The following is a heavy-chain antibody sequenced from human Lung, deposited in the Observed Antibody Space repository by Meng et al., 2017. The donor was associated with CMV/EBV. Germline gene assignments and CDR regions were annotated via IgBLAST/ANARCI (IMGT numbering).Heavy chain of an antibody. CDR2: ISGTTDYI. CDR1: GFTFSDYG. CDR3: TRGVVDY. V-gene: IGHV3-21*06. J-gene: IGHJ4*02. Sequence: GESXKISCATSGFTFSDYGMNWVRQAPGKGLEWAALISGTTDYIYYADSIKGRFTVSRDDAKNALYLQMNNLRAEDTALYYCTRGVVDYWGQGAMVTVSS.